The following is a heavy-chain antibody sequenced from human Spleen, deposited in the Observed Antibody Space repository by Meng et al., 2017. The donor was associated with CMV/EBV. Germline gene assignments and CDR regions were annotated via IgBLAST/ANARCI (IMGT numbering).Heavy chain of an antibody. CDR1: GVSFSGYY. Sequence: SETLSLTCEVYGVSFSGYYWSWIRQPPGKGLEWIGYIFYSGSTDYNPSLKSRVTISVDTSRNQFSLRLNSVTAADTAVYYCATLGSSGIDYWGLGTLVTVSS. D-gene: IGHD6-19*01. V-gene: IGHV4-59*01. J-gene: IGHJ4*02. CDR3: ATLGSSGIDY. CDR2: IFYSGST.